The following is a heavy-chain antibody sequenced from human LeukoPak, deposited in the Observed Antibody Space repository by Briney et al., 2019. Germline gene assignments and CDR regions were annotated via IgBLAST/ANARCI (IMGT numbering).Heavy chain of an antibody. Sequence: PGGSLRLSCAASGFTFSSYSMNWVRQAPGKGLEWVSSISSSSSYIYYADSVKGRFTISRDNAKNSLYLQMNSLRAEDTAVYYCARAGEFGVVPAASVGYAFDIWGQGTMVTASS. CDR2: ISSSSSYI. D-gene: IGHD2-2*01. V-gene: IGHV3-21*01. J-gene: IGHJ3*02. CDR1: GFTFSSYS. CDR3: ARAGEFGVVPAASVGYAFDI.